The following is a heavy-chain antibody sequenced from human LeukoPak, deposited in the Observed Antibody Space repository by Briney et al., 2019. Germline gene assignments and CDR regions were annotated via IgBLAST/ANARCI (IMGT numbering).Heavy chain of an antibody. CDR2: IRDSRST. CDR3: ARGDFWSGSWSGDAFDI. CDR1: GGSINNGYEL. Sequence: SQTLSLTCTVSGGSINNGYELWSWSRQPPGKGLVWIVNIRDSRSTFYNPSLKSLLNLAVDTSKNQFSLSLRFVSDADTAVYYCARGDFWSGSWSGDAFDIWGQGTMVTVSS. D-gene: IGHD3-3*01. V-gene: IGHV4-30-4*08. J-gene: IGHJ3*02.